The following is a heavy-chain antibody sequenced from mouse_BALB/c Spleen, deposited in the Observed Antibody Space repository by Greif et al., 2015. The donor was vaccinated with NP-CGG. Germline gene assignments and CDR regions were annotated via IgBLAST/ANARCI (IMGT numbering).Heavy chain of an antibody. CDR1: GYTFSSYW. CDR2: ILPGSGST. CDR3: GRSDYRYDVDY. V-gene: IGHV1-9*01. J-gene: IGHJ2*01. D-gene: IGHD2-14*01. Sequence: QVQLQQSGAELMKPGASVKISCKATGYTFSSYWIEWVKQRPGHGLEWIGEILPGSGSTNYNEKFKGKATFTADTSSNTAYMQRSSLTSEGSAVYYCGRSDYRYDVDYCGQGTTLTVSS.